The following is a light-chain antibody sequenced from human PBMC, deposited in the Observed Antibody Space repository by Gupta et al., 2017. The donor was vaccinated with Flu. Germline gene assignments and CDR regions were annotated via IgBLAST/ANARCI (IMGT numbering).Light chain of an antibody. J-gene: IGKJ2*01. V-gene: IGKV1-33*01. CDR2: DAF. Sequence: DIQMTQSPSSLSASVGDRVTITCQASQAISNLLNWYQQRPGRVPRLLLYDAFNLQTAVTSRFSGSRSGTEFTLTITSLQPEDIATYYCHQDDEVPSNFGQGTKVEI. CDR1: QAISNL. CDR3: HQDDEVPSN.